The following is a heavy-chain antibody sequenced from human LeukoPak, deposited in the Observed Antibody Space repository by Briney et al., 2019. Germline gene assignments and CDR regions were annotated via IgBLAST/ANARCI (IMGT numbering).Heavy chain of an antibody. CDR2: ISTGGSYI. Sequence: GGSLRLSCAASGFIFSSNSMNWVGQAPGKGLEWVSCISTGGSYIYYADSVKGRLTIYRDNAKNSLYLQMNSLRAEDTAVYYCARAFSSGWFDYWGQGTLVTVSS. CDR1: GFIFSSNS. V-gene: IGHV3-21*01. J-gene: IGHJ4*02. CDR3: ARAFSSGWFDY. D-gene: IGHD6-19*01.